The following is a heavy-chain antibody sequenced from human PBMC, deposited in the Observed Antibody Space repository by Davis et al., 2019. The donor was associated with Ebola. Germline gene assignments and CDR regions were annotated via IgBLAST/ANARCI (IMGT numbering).Heavy chain of an antibody. CDR2: IYTGDSDT. V-gene: IGHV5-51*01. D-gene: IGHD6-19*01. CDR3: ARLNSIAVAGYYYYGMDF. J-gene: IGHJ6*02. Sequence: GESLKISCKGSGNSFTSFWIGWVRQMPGKGLEWMGVIYTGDSDTRYSPSFQGHVTISDDTSISTAYLQWSSLKASDTAMYYCARLNSIAVAGYYYYGMDFWGQGTTVTVSS. CDR1: GNSFTSFW.